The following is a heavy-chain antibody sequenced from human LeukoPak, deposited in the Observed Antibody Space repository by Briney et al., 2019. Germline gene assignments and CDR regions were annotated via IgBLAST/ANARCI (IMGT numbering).Heavy chain of an antibody. CDR2: IYYSGTT. D-gene: IGHD6-13*01. CDR1: GGSISSYY. J-gene: IGHJ4*02. Sequence: PSETLSLTCTVSGGSISSYYWSWIRQPPGKGLEWIGYIYYSGTTNYNPSLESRVTMSVDTSKNQFSLKLSSVTAADTAVYYCAREAIAAAGTHRKFDYWGQGTLVTVSS. CDR3: AREAIAAAGTHRKFDY. V-gene: IGHV4-59*12.